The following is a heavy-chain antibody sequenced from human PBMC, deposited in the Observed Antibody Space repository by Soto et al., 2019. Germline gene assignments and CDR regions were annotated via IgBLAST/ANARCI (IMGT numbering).Heavy chain of an antibody. CDR1: GGSFSGYY. Sequence: SETLSLTCAVYGGSFSGYYWSWIRQPPGKGLEWIGEINHSGSTNYNPSLKSRATISVDTSKNQFSLKLSSVTAADTAVYYCARLRNWNQYYYYYGMDVWGQGTTVTVSS. CDR3: ARLRNWNQYYYYYGMDV. J-gene: IGHJ6*02. D-gene: IGHD1-1*01. CDR2: INHSGST. V-gene: IGHV4-34*01.